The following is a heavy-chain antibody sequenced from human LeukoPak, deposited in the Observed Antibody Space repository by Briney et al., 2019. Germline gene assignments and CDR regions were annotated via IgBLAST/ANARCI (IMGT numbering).Heavy chain of an antibody. Sequence: QPGGSLRLSCEASGLTFSIFEMNWVRLAPGKGLEWVSSISSSGNIKLYADSVRGRFTISRDNGKNSLYLHMNSLRAEDTAVYYCAKGGSPGYNYNAFDMWGQGTMVAVS. D-gene: IGHD3-9*01. CDR3: AKGGSPGYNYNAFDM. CDR2: ISSSGNIK. CDR1: GLTFSIFE. J-gene: IGHJ3*02. V-gene: IGHV3-48*03.